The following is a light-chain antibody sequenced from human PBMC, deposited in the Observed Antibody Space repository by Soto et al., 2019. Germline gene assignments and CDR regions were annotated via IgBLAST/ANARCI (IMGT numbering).Light chain of an antibody. CDR3: CSYAGSGTDNYV. V-gene: IGLV2-23*01. CDR1: SSDIGTYNL. CDR2: EGI. Sequence: QSVLTQPGSVSGSPGQSITISCTGTSSDIGTYNLVSWYQHYPGKAPKLMIYEGIKRPSGVSNRFSGSKSGNTAFLTISGLQAEDEADYYCCSYAGSGTDNYVFGSGTKVTVL. J-gene: IGLJ1*01.